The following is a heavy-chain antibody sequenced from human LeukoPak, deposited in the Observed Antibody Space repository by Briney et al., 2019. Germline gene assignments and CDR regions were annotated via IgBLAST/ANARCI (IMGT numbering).Heavy chain of an antibody. CDR2: IYSGGTT. CDR3: ARAKYSSSWYLYYFDY. D-gene: IGHD6-13*01. J-gene: IGHJ4*02. Sequence: GGSLRLSCAASGLTVSANYMSWVRQAPGKGLEWVSVIYSGGTTYYADSVKGRFTISRDNSKNMLYLQMNSLRAEDTAVYYCARAKYSSSWYLYYFDYWGLGTLVTVSS. CDR1: GLTVSANY. V-gene: IGHV3-66*01.